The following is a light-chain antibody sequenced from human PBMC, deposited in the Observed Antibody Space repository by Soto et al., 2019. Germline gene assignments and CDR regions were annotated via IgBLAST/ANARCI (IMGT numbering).Light chain of an antibody. Sequence: EIVMTQSPATLSVSPEERATLSCRASQSVNSNLAWYQQKPGHSPRLLIYGASTRVTGIPARFSGSGSGTEFTLTISSPQSEDFAIYYCQQHNSWPPVFGQGTKLEIK. CDR2: GAS. CDR1: QSVNSN. J-gene: IGKJ2*01. V-gene: IGKV3-15*01. CDR3: QQHNSWPPV.